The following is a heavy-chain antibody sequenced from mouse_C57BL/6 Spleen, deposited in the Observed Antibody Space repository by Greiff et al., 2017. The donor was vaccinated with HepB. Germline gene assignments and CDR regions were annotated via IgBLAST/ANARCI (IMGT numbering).Heavy chain of an antibody. J-gene: IGHJ3*01. CDR1: GYAFTNYL. CDR2: INPGSGGT. D-gene: IGHD2-5*01. CDR3: ARGDLYYSNYGFAY. V-gene: IGHV1-54*01. Sequence: VMLVESGAELVRPGTSVKVSCKASGYAFTNYLIEWVKQRPGQGLEWIGVINPGSGGTNYNEKFKGKATLTADKSSSTAYMQLSSLTSEDSAVYFCARGDLYYSNYGFAYWGQGTLVTVSA.